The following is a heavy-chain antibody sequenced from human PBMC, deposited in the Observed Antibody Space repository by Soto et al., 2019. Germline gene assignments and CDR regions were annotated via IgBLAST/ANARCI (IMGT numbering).Heavy chain of an antibody. CDR2: ISGYNGNT. CDR3: ARVDYYDSSGYYGY. J-gene: IGHJ4*02. D-gene: IGHD3-22*01. Sequence: QVQLVQSGAEVKKPGASVKVSCKASGYTFTIYGISWVRQAPGQGLEWMGWISGYNGNTDCAQNLQDRVTLTTDASTSSVYMELRSLRSDDTAVYYCARVDYYDSSGYYGYWGQGTLITVSS. V-gene: IGHV1-18*04. CDR1: GYTFTIYG.